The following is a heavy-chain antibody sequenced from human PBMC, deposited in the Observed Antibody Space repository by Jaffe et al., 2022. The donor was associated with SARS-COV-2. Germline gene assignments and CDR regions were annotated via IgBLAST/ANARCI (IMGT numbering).Heavy chain of an antibody. D-gene: IGHD6-13*01. CDR2: INSDGSST. Sequence: EVQLVESGGGLVQPGGSLRLSCAASGFTFSSYWMHWVRQAPGKGLVWVSRINSDGSSTSYADSVKGRFTISRDNAKNTLYLQMNSLRAEDTAVYYCANVAAGNGNYFDYWGQGTLVTVSS. CDR1: GFTFSSYW. CDR3: ANVAAGNGNYFDY. J-gene: IGHJ4*02. V-gene: IGHV3-74*01.